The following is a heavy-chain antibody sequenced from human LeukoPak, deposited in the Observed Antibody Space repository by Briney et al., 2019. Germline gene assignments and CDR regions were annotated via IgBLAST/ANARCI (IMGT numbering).Heavy chain of an antibody. CDR2: TYHSGST. CDR3: ARGEVGSIGRLGY. V-gene: IGHV4-38-2*02. J-gene: IGHJ4*02. D-gene: IGHD1-26*01. CDR1: GYSISSGNY. Sequence: SEPLSLTCSVSGYSISSGNYWGWIRQPPGKTLEWIGSTYHSGSTQLHPSLHSRVTISVDTSKNQFFLNLSSVTATDTAVYYCARGEVGSIGRLGYWGQGILVTVSS.